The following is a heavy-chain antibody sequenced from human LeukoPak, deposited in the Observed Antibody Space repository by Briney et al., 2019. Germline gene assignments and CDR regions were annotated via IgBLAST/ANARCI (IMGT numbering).Heavy chain of an antibody. Sequence: GGSLRLSCAASGFTFSSYALHWVRQAPGKGLEWVAIISHDGNTKHYADSVKGRFTISRDNSKNTVYLQMNSLRAEDTAVYYCARGGVVYPDSFDIWGRGTMVTVSS. CDR3: ARGGVVYPDSFDI. J-gene: IGHJ3*02. V-gene: IGHV3-30-3*01. CDR2: ISHDGNTK. CDR1: GFTFSSYA. D-gene: IGHD2-15*01.